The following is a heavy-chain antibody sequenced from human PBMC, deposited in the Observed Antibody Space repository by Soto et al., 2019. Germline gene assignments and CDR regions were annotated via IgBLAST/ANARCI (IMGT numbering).Heavy chain of an antibody. J-gene: IGHJ6*02. CDR2: ISYDGGNI. CDR1: GFAFRSYA. D-gene: IGHD3-16*01. Sequence: QVQLVESGGGVVQPGASLRLSCEASGFAFRSYAMHWVRQAPGKGLEWVGVISYDGGNIHYADSVKGRFTISRDNSKNTLYVQVKSLRPEDTAVYYCAKGILSATIGPYAMDVWGQGTTVTVSS. CDR3: AKGILSATIGPYAMDV. V-gene: IGHV3-30*18.